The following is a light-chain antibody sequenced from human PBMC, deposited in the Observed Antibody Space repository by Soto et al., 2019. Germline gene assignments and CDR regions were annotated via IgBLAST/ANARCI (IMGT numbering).Light chain of an antibody. CDR1: SSNIGAGYD. CDR2: GNS. V-gene: IGLV1-40*01. CDR3: LSYDSSLNGVI. J-gene: IGLJ2*01. Sequence: QAVLTQPPSVSGAPGQRVTISCTGSSSNIGAGYDVHWYQQLPGTAPKLLIYGNSNRPSGVPDRFSGSKSGTSASLAITGLQAEDETDKYGLSYDSSLNGVIFGGGTKLTVL.